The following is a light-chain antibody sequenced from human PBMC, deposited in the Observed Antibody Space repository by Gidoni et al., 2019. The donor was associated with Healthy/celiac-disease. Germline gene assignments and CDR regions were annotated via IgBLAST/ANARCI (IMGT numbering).Light chain of an antibody. CDR3: QQSYNTPPLT. J-gene: IGKJ4*01. V-gene: IGKV1-39*01. Sequence: DIQMTQSPSSLSASVGDRVTITCRASQSISSYLNWYQQKPGKAPKLLIYAASSFQSGGPSRFSGGGAGTNFTLTISSLQQEDFATYYCQQSYNTPPLTFGGGTKVEIK. CDR2: AAS. CDR1: QSISSY.